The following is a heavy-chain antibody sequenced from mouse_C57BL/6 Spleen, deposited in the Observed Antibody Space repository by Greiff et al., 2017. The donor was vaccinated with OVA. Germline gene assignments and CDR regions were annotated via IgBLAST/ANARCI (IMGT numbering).Heavy chain of an antibody. V-gene: IGHV1-80*01. CDR3: AREDSNYVDWYFDV. D-gene: IGHD2-5*01. Sequence: QVQLKQSGAELVKPGASVKISCKASGYAFSSYWMNWVKQRPGKGLEWIGQIYPGDGDTNYNGKFKGKATLTADKSSSTAYMQLSSLTSEDSAVYFCAREDSNYVDWYFDVWGTGTTVTVSS. J-gene: IGHJ1*03. CDR1: GYAFSSYW. CDR2: IYPGDGDT.